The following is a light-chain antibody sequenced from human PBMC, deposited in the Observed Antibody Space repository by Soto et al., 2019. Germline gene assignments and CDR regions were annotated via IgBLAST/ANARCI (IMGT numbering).Light chain of an antibody. CDR2: GAS. J-gene: IGKJ1*01. V-gene: IGKV3-20*01. CDR1: QSVDSSF. CDR3: QQYVSSVT. Sequence: EIVLTQSPGFVSLSPGERATLSCSASQSVDSSFFAWYQQKPGQAPRLLIYGASKRATGIPDRFSGSGSGTDFTLTISRLEPDDFAVYYCQQYVSSVTFGQGTKVEIK.